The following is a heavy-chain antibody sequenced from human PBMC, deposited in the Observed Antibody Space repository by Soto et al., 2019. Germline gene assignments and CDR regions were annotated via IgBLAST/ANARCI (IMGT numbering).Heavy chain of an antibody. CDR1: GFTFSSYC. CDR2: IKQDGSEK. V-gene: IGHV3-7*01. CDR3: ARYCFPVYDSRGYDAFDI. Sequence: GGSLRLSCTASGFTFSSYCMSWVRQAPGKGLEWVANIKQDGSEKYYGDSVKGRFTISRDNAKNSLYLQMNSLRAEDTGVYYCARYCFPVYDSRGYDAFDIWGQGTMVTVSS. D-gene: IGHD3-22*01. J-gene: IGHJ3*02.